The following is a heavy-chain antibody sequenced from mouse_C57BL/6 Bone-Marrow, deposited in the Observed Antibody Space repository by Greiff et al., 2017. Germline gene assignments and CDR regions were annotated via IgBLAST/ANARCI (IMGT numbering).Heavy chain of an antibody. CDR1: GYTFTSYW. J-gene: IGHJ2*01. Sequence: QVQLQQPGAELVKPGASVKLSCKASGYTFTSYWMHWVKQRPGQGLAWIGMIHPNSGSTNYNEKFKSKATLTVDNSSSTAYMQLSSLTSEDSAVYYCARNSIIYYGSSYYDFDDWGQGTTLTVSS. D-gene: IGHD1-1*01. V-gene: IGHV1-64*01. CDR3: ARNSIIYYGSSYYDFDD. CDR2: IHPNSGST.